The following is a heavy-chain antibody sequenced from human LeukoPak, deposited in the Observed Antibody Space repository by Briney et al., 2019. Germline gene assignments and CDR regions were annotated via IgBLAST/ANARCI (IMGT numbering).Heavy chain of an antibody. CDR3: ARDGNQLLAYYYYYGMDV. D-gene: IGHD2-2*01. Sequence: PGASVKVSCKASGYTFTGYYMHWVRQAPGQGLEWMGIINPSGGSTSYAQKFQGRVTMTRDTSTSTVYMELSSLRSEDTAVYYCARDGNQLLAYYYYYGMDVWGQGTTVTVSS. J-gene: IGHJ6*02. CDR2: INPSGGST. V-gene: IGHV1-46*01. CDR1: GYTFTGYY.